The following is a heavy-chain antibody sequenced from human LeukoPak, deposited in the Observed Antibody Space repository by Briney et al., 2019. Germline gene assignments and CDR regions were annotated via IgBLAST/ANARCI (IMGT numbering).Heavy chain of an antibody. J-gene: IGHJ6*02. D-gene: IGHD6-19*01. Sequence: GGSLRLSCAASGFTFSSYAMSWVRQAPGKGLEWVSAISGSGGSTYYADSVKGRFTISRDNSKNTLYLQMNSLRAEDTAVYYCAKAVVGAVAGTHYYYYGMDVWGQGTTVTVSS. CDR1: GFTFSSYA. CDR2: ISGSGGST. CDR3: AKAVVGAVAGTHYYYYGMDV. V-gene: IGHV3-23*01.